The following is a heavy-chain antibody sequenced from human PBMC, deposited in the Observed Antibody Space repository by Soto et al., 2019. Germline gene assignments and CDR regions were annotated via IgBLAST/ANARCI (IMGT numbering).Heavy chain of an antibody. CDR2: IYYSGST. Sequence: QVQLQESGPGLVKPSQTLSLTCTVSGGSISSGDYYWSWIRQPPGKGLEWVGYIYYSGSTYYNPSLTSRLTISVDTSKNQFSLKMSSVTAADTAVYFCARLRGYCTGTNCYDLYGMDVWGQGTTVTVSS. CDR1: GGSISSGDYY. D-gene: IGHD2-2*01. V-gene: IGHV4-30-4*01. CDR3: ARLRGYCTGTNCYDLYGMDV. J-gene: IGHJ6*02.